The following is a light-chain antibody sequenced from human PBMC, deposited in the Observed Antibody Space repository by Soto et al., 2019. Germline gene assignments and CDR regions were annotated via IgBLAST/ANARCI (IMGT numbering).Light chain of an antibody. CDR2: DVN. CDR3: CSFTNIKTVV. J-gene: IGLJ1*01. Sequence: QSVLNQPASVSGSPGQSITISYTGTTSDVGGYNYVTWYQQYPGQAPKIIIYDVNRRPPGVSDRFSGSKSGNTASLTVSDLQAGDEADYFCCSFTNIKTVVFGGGTRVTVL. V-gene: IGLV2-14*03. CDR1: TSDVGGYNY.